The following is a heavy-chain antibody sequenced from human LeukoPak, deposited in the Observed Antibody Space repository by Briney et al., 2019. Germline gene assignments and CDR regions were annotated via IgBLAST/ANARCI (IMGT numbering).Heavy chain of an antibody. CDR1: GFTFSSYS. Sequence: GGSLRLSCAASGFTFSSYSMNWVRQAPGRGLEWVSSISSSSSYICYADSVKGRFTISRDNAKNSLYLQMNSLRAEDTAVYYCARPSDAGDDYWGQGTLVTVSS. J-gene: IGHJ4*02. D-gene: IGHD1-14*01. V-gene: IGHV3-21*01. CDR3: ARPSDAGDDY. CDR2: ISSSSSYI.